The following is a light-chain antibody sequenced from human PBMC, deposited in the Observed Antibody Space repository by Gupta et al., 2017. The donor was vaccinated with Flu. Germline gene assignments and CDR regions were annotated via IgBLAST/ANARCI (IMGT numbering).Light chain of an antibody. V-gene: IGLV1-40*01. CDR1: SSKVGAPYD. CDR3: QSYDSSLSGFWV. CDR2: GDS. Sequence: QSVLTQPPSVSGAPGQTVTISCTGSSSKVGAPYDINWYQQLPGTAPKLHIYGDSNRPSGVPDRFSGSKSGTSASLAITGLQAEDEADYYCQSYDSSLSGFWVFGGGTKLTVL. J-gene: IGLJ3*02.